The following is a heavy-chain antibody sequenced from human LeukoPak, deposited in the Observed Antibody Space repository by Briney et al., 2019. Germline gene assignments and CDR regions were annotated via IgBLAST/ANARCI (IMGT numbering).Heavy chain of an antibody. Sequence: SETLSLTCAVYGGSFSGYYWGWIRQPPGKGLEWIGNIYYSGSTNYNPSLKSRVTISVDTSKNQFSLKLSSVTAADTAVYYCTRGSIAYYYMDVWGKGTTVTISS. V-gene: IGHV4-59*01. J-gene: IGHJ6*03. D-gene: IGHD3-22*01. CDR1: GGSFSGYY. CDR2: IYYSGST. CDR3: TRGSIAYYYMDV.